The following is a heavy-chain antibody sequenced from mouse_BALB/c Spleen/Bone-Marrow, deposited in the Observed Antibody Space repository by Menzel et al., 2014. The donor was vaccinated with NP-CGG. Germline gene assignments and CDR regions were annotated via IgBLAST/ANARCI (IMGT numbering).Heavy chain of an antibody. CDR3: ARRASPTGPMDY. V-gene: IGHV5-17*02. J-gene: IGHJ4*01. CDR2: ISSGSSTI. D-gene: IGHD1-1*01. CDR1: GFTFSNFG. Sequence: EVQLVESGGGLVQPGGSRKLSCAASGFTFSNFGMHWVRQAPEKGLEWVAYISSGSSTIYYADTVKGRFTISRDNPKNTLFLQMTSLRSEDTAMYYCARRASPTGPMDYWGQGPSVTVSS.